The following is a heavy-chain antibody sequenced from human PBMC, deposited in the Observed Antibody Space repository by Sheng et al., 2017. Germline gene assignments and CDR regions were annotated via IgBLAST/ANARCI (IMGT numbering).Heavy chain of an antibody. CDR2: IEPDGSDK. D-gene: IGHD1-1*01. CDR3: ARDRWNDY. V-gene: IGHV3-7*01. CDR1: GITFSGYL. Sequence: EVQLVESGGGLVQPGGSLRLSCAASGITFSGYLLNWVRQSPGKGLELVANIEPDGSDKYYVDSVKGRFTISRDDARDSLYLQMNNLRVEDTAVYFCARDRWNDYWGQGTLVTV. J-gene: IGHJ4*02.